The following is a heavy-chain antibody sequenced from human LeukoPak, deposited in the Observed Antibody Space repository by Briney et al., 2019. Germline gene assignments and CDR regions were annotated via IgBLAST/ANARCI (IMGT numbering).Heavy chain of an antibody. V-gene: IGHV3-23*01. Sequence: GGSLGLSCAASGFTFSSYAMSWVRQAPGKGLEWVSAISGSGGSTYYADSVKGRFTISRDNSKNTLYLQMNSLRAEDTAVYYCAKLDSSSWYYFDYWGQGTLVTVSS. J-gene: IGHJ4*02. CDR2: ISGSGGST. CDR1: GFTFSSYA. D-gene: IGHD6-13*01. CDR3: AKLDSSSWYYFDY.